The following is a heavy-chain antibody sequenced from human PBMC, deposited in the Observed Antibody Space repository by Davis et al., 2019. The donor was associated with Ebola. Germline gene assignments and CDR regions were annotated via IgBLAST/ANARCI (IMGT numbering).Heavy chain of an antibody. D-gene: IGHD3-22*01. J-gene: IGHJ4*02. CDR1: GFTFSSYG. Sequence: GESLKISCEASGFTFSSYGMHWVRQAPGKGLEWVAVISYDGSNKYYADSVKGRFTISRDNSKNTLYLQMNSLRAEDTAVYYCARVSTMIVASWGQGTLVTVSS. CDR3: ARVSTMIVAS. CDR2: ISYDGSNK. V-gene: IGHV3-30*03.